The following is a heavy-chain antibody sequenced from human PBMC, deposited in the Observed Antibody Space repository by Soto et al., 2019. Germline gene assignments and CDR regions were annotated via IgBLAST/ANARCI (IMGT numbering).Heavy chain of an antibody. CDR1: GYTFTSYG. Sequence: QVHLVQSGAEVKKPGASVKVSCKGSGYTFTSYGITWVRQAPGQGLEWMGWISAHNGNTDYAGKLEGRVNVTRDTSTSTGYMELRSMRSDDTAVYYCARGRYGGYWGQGALVTVSS. D-gene: IGHD3-10*01. J-gene: IGHJ4*02. V-gene: IGHV1-18*01. CDR2: ISAHNGNT. CDR3: ARGRYGGY.